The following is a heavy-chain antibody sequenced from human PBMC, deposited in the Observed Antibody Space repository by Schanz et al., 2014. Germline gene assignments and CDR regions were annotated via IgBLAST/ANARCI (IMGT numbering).Heavy chain of an antibody. Sequence: QVQLVESGGTLVKPGGSLRLSCVVSGFTFSDYYMSWIRQAPGKWMEWVSYISSSSIYTNYADSVKGRFTMSRDNAKNSLYLQMNSLRAEDTAVYYCAREGEWGYDPPRHWGQGTLVTVSS. CDR3: AREGEWGYDPPRH. J-gene: IGHJ4*02. CDR2: ISSSSIYT. V-gene: IGHV3-11*06. D-gene: IGHD5-12*01. CDR1: GFTFSDYY.